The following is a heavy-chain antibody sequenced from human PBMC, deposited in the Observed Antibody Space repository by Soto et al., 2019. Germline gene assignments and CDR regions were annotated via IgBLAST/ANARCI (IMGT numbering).Heavy chain of an antibody. CDR3: AKDRRANDAFDI. V-gene: IGHV3-23*01. CDR1: GFTFSSYA. CDR2: ISGSGGST. Sequence: GSLRLSCAASGFTFSSYAMSWVRQAPGKGLEWVSAISGSGGSTYYADSVKGRFTISRDNSKNTLYLQMNSLRAGDTAVYYCAKDRRANDAFDIWGQGTMVTVSS. J-gene: IGHJ3*02.